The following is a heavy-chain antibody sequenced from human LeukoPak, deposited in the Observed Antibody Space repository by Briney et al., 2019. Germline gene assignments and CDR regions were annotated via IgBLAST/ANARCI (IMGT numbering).Heavy chain of an antibody. CDR3: ARDSGTTGEVKFDP. J-gene: IGHJ5*02. V-gene: IGHV4-4*07. CDR2: IYTSGST. D-gene: IGHD3-10*01. CDR1: DGSISSYY. Sequence: SSETLSLTCTVSDGSISSYYWSWIRQPAGKGLEWIGRIYTSGSTNYNPSLKSRVTMSVDTSKNQVSLKLSSVTAADTAVYFCARDSGTTGEVKFDPWGQGILVTVSS.